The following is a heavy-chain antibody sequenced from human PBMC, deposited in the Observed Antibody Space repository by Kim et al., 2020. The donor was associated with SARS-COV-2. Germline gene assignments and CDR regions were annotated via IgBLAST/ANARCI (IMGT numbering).Heavy chain of an antibody. J-gene: IGHJ4*02. Sequence: LQGRVTMTTDTSTSTAYMELRSLRSDDTAVYYCARDPDYILTGYPYYFDYWGQGTLVTVSS. D-gene: IGHD3-9*01. CDR3: ARDPDYILTGYPYYFDY. V-gene: IGHV1-18*01.